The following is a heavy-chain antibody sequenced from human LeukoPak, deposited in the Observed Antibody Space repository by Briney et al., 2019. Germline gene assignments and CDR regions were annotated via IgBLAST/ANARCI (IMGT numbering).Heavy chain of an antibody. CDR1: GGTFSSYA. D-gene: IGHD6-13*01. CDR3: ARGGYSSSWYRMYYYYYMDV. Sequence: ASVKVSCKASGGTFSSYAISWVRQAPGQGLEWMGWMNPNSGNTGYAQKFQGRVTMTRNTSISTAYMELSSLRSEDTAVYYCARGGYSSSWYRMYYYYYMDVWGKGTTVTISS. CDR2: MNPNSGNT. J-gene: IGHJ6*03. V-gene: IGHV1-8*02.